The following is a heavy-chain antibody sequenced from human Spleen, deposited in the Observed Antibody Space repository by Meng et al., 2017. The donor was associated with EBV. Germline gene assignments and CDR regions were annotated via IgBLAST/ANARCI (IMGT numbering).Heavy chain of an antibody. J-gene: IGHJ4*02. CDR3: ARGVVGQDGHNVNDY. V-gene: IGHV4-34*01. CDR1: CGCFWVFF. D-gene: IGHD5-24*01. Sequence: VRVEGWGGRLLKSSATLCVTRGFDCGCFWVFFWNWIHQPRGKGLEGVGEISHSESTNYNPSLKSRVTISVDTYKNQFPLWLTAVTAADTDVYFCARGVVGQDGHNVNDYWGQGTLVTVSS. CDR2: ISHSEST.